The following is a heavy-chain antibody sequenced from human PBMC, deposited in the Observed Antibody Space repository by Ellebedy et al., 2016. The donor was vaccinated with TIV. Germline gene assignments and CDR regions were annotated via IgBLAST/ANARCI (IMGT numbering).Heavy chain of an antibody. CDR2: FDPADGGT. D-gene: IGHD2-8*02. V-gene: IGHV1-24*01. CDR3: ATDLHNYLYCTGGGCLDF. J-gene: IGHJ4*01. Sequence: ASVKVSCXVSGYTLTELPMHWVRQAPGKGLEWMGGFDPADGGTLYAETFQGRLTLTDDTSTDTAYMELSSLRSEDTAVYYCATDLHNYLYCTGGGCLDFWGQGTLVTVSS. CDR1: GYTLTELP.